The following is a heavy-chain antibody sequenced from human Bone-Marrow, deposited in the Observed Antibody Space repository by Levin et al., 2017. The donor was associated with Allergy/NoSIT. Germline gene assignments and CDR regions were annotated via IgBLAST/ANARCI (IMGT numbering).Heavy chain of an antibody. J-gene: IGHJ4*02. Sequence: PGGSLRLSCAASGFTFSGYDLHWVRQAPGKGLEWVAKISYDGMNNHYADSVKGRFTVYRDTSKNTLYLQMNSLRPEDSAIYFCTRGGGLPGVGGVFDHWGLGALVTVSS. CDR2: ISYDGMNN. CDR3: TRGGGLPGVGGVFDH. D-gene: IGHD3-3*01. V-gene: IGHV3-30*03. CDR1: GFTFSGYD.